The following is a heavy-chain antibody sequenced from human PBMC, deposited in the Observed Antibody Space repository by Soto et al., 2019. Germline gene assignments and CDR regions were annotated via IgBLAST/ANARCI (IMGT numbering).Heavy chain of an antibody. CDR2: INAGNGNT. V-gene: IGHV1-3*01. Sequence: GASVKVSCKASGYTFTGYAMHWVRQAPGQRLEWMGWINAGNGNTKYSQNFQGRVTITRDTSASTTYMELSSLRSEDTAVSYCARDIAFDISGQGTMLTVSS. J-gene: IGHJ3*02. CDR1: GYTFTGYA. CDR3: ARDIAFDI.